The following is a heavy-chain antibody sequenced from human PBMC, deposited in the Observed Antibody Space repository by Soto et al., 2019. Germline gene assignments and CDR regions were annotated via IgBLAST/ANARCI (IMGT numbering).Heavy chain of an antibody. V-gene: IGHV1-69*13. Sequence: SVKVSCKTSGGTFSRHAINWVRQAPGQGLEWMGGIIPLFGTTNYAQKFKGRVTISADESSSTAYMELSSLTSEDAAVYYCARAATHGSSWYSWFDPWGQGTLVTVSS. D-gene: IGHD6-13*01. J-gene: IGHJ5*02. CDR2: IIPLFGTT. CDR1: GGTFSRHA. CDR3: ARAATHGSSWYSWFDP.